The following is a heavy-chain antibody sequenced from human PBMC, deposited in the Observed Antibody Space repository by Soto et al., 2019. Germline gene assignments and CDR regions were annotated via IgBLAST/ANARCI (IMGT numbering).Heavy chain of an antibody. CDR1: GFTFSSYG. CDR3: AIYSSGWYPLDY. Sequence: HPGGSLRLSCAASGFTFSSYGMHWVRQAPGKGLEWVAVISYDGSNKYYADSVKGRFTISRDNSKNTLYLQMNSLRAEDTAVYYCAIYSSGWYPLDYWGQGTLVTVPQ. CDR2: ISYDGSNK. D-gene: IGHD6-19*01. V-gene: IGHV3-30*03. J-gene: IGHJ4*02.